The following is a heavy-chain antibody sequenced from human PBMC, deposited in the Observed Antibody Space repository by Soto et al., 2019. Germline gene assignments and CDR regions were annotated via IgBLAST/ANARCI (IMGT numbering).Heavy chain of an antibody. CDR2: INHLGSI. CDR3: ARGGISHWAYFYYMDV. D-gene: IGHD2-21*01. V-gene: IGHV4-34*01. Sequence: SETLSLICVVSGGSLSDYFWSLIRQPPGMALEWIGEINHLGSINYNPSLKSRVTMSVDTSKNQFSLTLNSVTAADTATYYCARGGISHWAYFYYMDVWDRGTTVTVSS. J-gene: IGHJ6*03. CDR1: GGSLSDYF.